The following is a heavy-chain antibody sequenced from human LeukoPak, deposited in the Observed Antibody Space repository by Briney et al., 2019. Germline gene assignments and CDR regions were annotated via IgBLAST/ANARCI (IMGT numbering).Heavy chain of an antibody. CDR3: ARGEQKATITRLDS. D-gene: IGHD5-24*01. CDR2: ISSSSTYI. Sequence: PXGSLRLSCAASGFPFSDYYMNWVRQAPGKGLEWVSAISSSSTYIYYADSVKGRFTISRDNAENSLYLQMNGLRGEDTAVYLCARGEQKATITRLDSWGQGTLVTVSS. J-gene: IGHJ4*02. V-gene: IGHV3-21*06. CDR1: GFPFSDYY.